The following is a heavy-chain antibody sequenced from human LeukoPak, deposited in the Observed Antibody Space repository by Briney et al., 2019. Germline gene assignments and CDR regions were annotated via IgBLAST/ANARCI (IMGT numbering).Heavy chain of an antibody. CDR2: IGIRGDT. Sequence: GGSLRLSCAASGFTFIDYDMHWVRQGIGKGLEWVSAIGIRGDTHYSGSVKGRFTISRENAKSSLYLQMNSLRAEDTAVYYCARGGIQVSGIDEFDYWGQGTLVTVSS. CDR3: ARGGIQVSGIDEFDY. D-gene: IGHD6-19*01. CDR1: GFTFIDYD. V-gene: IGHV3-13*01. J-gene: IGHJ4*02.